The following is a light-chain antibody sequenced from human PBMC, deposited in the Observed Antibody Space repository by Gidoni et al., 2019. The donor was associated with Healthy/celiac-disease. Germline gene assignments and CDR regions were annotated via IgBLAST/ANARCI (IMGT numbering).Light chain of an antibody. J-gene: IGLJ2*01. Sequence: SYALPQPPPVSGPPGQTARITCSGDKLGDKYACWYQQKPGQSPVLVIYQDSKRPSGIPERFSGSNSGNTATLTISGTQAMDEADYYCQAWDSSTVVFGGGTKLTVL. CDR2: QDS. CDR1: KLGDKY. CDR3: QAWDSSTVV. V-gene: IGLV3-1*01.